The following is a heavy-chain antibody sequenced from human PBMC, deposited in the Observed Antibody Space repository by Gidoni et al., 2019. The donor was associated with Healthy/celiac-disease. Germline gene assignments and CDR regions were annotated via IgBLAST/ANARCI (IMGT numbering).Heavy chain of an antibody. J-gene: IGHJ4*02. CDR3: ARGFWSGSPYYFDY. CDR1: GFTFSHYD. CDR2: IVTAGDT. V-gene: IGHV3-13*01. D-gene: IGHD3-3*01. Sequence: EVRLVESGGGLVQPGGSLRLSCAASGFTFSHYDMHWVRQATGKGLEWVAAIVTAGDTYYPGSVKGRFTISRENAKNSLYLQMNSLRAGDTAVYYCARGFWSGSPYYFDYWGRGTLVTVSS.